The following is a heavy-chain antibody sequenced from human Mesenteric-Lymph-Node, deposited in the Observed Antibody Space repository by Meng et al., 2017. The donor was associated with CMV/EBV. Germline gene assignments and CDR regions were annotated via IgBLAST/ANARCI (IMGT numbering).Heavy chain of an antibody. CDR3: ARGASGGISFYYGMDV. D-gene: IGHD2-15*01. CDR2: ISSDGSTI. V-gene: IGHV3-48*04. CDR1: ACTFSDYS. Sequence: GESLKISCAASACTFSDYSMKWVRQAPGKGLDWISYISSDGSTIYYADSVKGRFTISRDNAKNSLFLQLTSLRAEDTAVYYCARGASGGISFYYGMDVWGQGIAVTVSS. J-gene: IGHJ6*02.